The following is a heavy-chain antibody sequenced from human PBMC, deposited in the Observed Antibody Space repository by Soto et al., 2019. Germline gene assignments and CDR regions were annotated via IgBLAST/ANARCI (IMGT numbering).Heavy chain of an antibody. V-gene: IGHV4-30-4*01. D-gene: IGHD5-18*01. Sequence: QVQLQESGPGLVKPSQTLSLTCTVSGGSISSGDYYWSWIRQPPGKGLEWIGYIYYSGSTYYNPSLKSRVTISVDTSKNRFSLKLSSLTAADTAVYYCAREDRYSYGINWFDPWGQGTLVTVSS. J-gene: IGHJ5*02. CDR2: IYYSGST. CDR3: AREDRYSYGINWFDP. CDR1: GGSISSGDYY.